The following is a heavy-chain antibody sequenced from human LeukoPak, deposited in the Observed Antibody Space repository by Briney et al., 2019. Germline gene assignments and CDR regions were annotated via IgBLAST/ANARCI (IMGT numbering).Heavy chain of an antibody. CDR3: VRDRLRLFDP. CDR1: GFTFSNYA. D-gene: IGHD3-16*01. CDR2: ISNDGSVT. J-gene: IGHJ5*02. Sequence: GGSLRHSCAAPGFTFSNYAMHWVPQAPGKGGERGAVISNDGSVTYKADSVKRRFTISRDNFKYTLYLQMNSLRAEDTAVYYCVRDRLRLFDPWGQGTLVTVSS. V-gene: IGHV3-30*01.